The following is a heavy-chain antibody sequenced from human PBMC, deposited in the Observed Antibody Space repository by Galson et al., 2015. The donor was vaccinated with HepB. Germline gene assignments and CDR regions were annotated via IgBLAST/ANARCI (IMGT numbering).Heavy chain of an antibody. Sequence: SVKVSCKASGYTFTSYYMHWVRQAPGQGLEWMGIINPSGGSTSYAQKLQGRVTMTRDTSTSTVYMELSSLRSEDTAVYYCARDSKLLRTFDYWGQGTLVTVSS. V-gene: IGHV1-46*04. CDR3: ARDSKLLRTFDY. CDR1: GYTFTSYY. D-gene: IGHD4-17*01. J-gene: IGHJ4*02. CDR2: INPSGGST.